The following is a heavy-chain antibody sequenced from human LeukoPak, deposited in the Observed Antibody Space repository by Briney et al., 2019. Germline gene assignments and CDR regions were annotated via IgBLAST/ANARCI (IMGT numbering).Heavy chain of an antibody. CDR2: IIPIFGTA. Sequence: GASAKVSCKASGGTFSSYAISWVRQAPGQGLEWMGGIIPIFGTANYAQKFQGRVTITADESTSTAYMELSSLRSEDTAVYYCARDLSEGYYDSSGRGYFDYWGQGTLVTVSS. CDR3: ARDLSEGYYDSSGRGYFDY. D-gene: IGHD3-22*01. V-gene: IGHV1-69*13. J-gene: IGHJ4*02. CDR1: GGTFSSYA.